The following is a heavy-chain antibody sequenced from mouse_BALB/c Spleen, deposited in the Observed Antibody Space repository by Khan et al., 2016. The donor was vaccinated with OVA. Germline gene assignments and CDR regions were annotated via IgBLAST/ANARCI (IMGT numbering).Heavy chain of an antibody. CDR2: IFPGTGTT. D-gene: IGHD2-1*01. V-gene: IGHV1S132*01. CDR3: AGGYFGNYEFAY. CDR1: GYTFTSYW. Sequence: QVQLQQSGTELVKPGASVKLSCKTSGYTFTSYWIQWVKQRPGQGTGRSGQIFPGTGTTYYNENFKGKATLTIDTSSTTAYMQTSSLTSEDSAVYFCAGGYFGNYEFAYWAQGTLVTVSA. J-gene: IGHJ3*01.